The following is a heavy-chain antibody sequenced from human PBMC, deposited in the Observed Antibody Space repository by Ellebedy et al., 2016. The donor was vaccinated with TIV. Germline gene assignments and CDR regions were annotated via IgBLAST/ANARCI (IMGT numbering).Heavy chain of an antibody. J-gene: IGHJ4*02. CDR3: ARNGDPYGAFDY. V-gene: IGHV1-69*13. CDR1: GGTFSSYA. Sequence: AASVKVSCKASGGTFSSYAISWVRQAPGQGLEWMGGIIPIFGTANYAQKFQGRVTITADESTSTAYMELSSLRSEDTAVYYCARNGDPYGAFDYWGQGTLVTVSS. CDR2: IIPIFGTA. D-gene: IGHD4/OR15-4a*01.